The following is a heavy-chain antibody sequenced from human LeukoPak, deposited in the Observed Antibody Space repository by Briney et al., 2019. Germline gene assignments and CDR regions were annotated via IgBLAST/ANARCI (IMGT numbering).Heavy chain of an antibody. Sequence: SETLSLTCTVSGGSISSYYWSWIRQSPGKGLEWIGYIYYSGSTNYNPSLKSRVTISVDTSKNQFSLKLSSVTAADTAVYYCARDQYSSAGDAFDIWGQGTMVTVSS. CDR1: GGSISSYY. CDR2: IYYSGST. D-gene: IGHD6-19*01. J-gene: IGHJ3*02. V-gene: IGHV4-59*01. CDR3: ARDQYSSAGDAFDI.